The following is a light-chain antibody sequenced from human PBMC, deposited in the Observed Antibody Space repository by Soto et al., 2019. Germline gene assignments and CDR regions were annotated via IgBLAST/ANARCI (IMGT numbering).Light chain of an antibody. Sequence: QSALTQPPSASGSPGQSVTISCTGTSSDVGGYNYVSWYQQHPGKAPKLMIYEVSKRPSGVPDRFSGSKSGNTASLTVSGRQAEEEADYYCSSYAGSNNFVVFGTGTKLTVL. CDR1: SSDVGGYNY. J-gene: IGLJ1*01. V-gene: IGLV2-8*01. CDR3: SSYAGSNNFVV. CDR2: EVS.